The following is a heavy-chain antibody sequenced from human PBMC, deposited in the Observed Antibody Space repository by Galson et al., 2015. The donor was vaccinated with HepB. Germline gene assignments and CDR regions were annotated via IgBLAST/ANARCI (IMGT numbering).Heavy chain of an antibody. J-gene: IGHJ6*02. D-gene: IGHD5-18*01. CDR3: ASDLLGGYSYGSYFYYGMDV. CDR1: GFTFTSYT. CDR2: ISSRSSYI. V-gene: IGHV3-21*01. Sequence: SLRLSCAAPGFTFTSYTMNWVRQAPGKGLEWVSSISSRSSYIYYADSVKGRFTISRDNAKNSLHLQMNSLRAKDTAVYYCASDLLGGYSYGSYFYYGMDVWGQGTTVTVSS.